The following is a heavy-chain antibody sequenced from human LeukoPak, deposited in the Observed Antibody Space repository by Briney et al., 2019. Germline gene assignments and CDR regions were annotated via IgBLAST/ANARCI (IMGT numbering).Heavy chain of an antibody. CDR3: AKGYGWEASYYYYYMDV. CDR2: ISPSGDRT. D-gene: IGHD1-26*01. Sequence: GGSLRLSCAASGFTFRIYGMNWVRQAPGKGPEWVSGISPSGDRTYYADSVKGRFTISRDNSKNTVFLQMNSLRAEDTAVYYCAKGYGWEASYYYYYMDVWGKGTTVTISS. J-gene: IGHJ6*03. CDR1: GFTFRIYG. V-gene: IGHV3-23*01.